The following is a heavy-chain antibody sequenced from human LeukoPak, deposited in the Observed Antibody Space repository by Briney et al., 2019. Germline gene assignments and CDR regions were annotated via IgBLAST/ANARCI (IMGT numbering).Heavy chain of an antibody. V-gene: IGHV1-3*01. D-gene: IGHD3-10*01. CDR3: ARVFYGSGSYSTLDY. Sequence: QKFQGRVTITRDTSASTAYMELSSLRSEDTAVYYCARVFYGSGSYSTLDYWGQGTLVTVSS. J-gene: IGHJ4*02.